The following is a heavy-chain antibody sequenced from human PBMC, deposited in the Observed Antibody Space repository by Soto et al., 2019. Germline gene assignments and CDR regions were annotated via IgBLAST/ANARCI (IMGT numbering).Heavy chain of an antibody. Sequence: SVKVSCKASGGTFSSYAISWVRQAPGQGLEWMGGIIPIFGTANYAQKFQGRVTITADESTSTAYMELSSLRSGDTAVYYCARSGLDIVLVPAAIHADYYYRMDVWGQGTTVTVSS. V-gene: IGHV1-69*13. CDR2: IIPIFGTA. CDR3: ARSGLDIVLVPAAIHADYYYRMDV. D-gene: IGHD2-2*03. CDR1: GGTFSSYA. J-gene: IGHJ6*02.